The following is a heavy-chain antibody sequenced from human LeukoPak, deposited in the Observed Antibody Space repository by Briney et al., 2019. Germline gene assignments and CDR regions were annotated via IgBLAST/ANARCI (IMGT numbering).Heavy chain of an antibody. Sequence: GGSLRLSCAASGFTFDDYGMSWVRQAPGKGLGWVSGINWNGGSTGYADSVKGRFTISRDNAKNSLYLQMNSLRAEDTALYYCARDRDLDYGSGSYSSAFDIWGQGTMVTVSS. V-gene: IGHV3-20*04. CDR1: GFTFDDYG. CDR3: ARDRDLDYGSGSYSSAFDI. CDR2: INWNGGST. J-gene: IGHJ3*02. D-gene: IGHD3-10*01.